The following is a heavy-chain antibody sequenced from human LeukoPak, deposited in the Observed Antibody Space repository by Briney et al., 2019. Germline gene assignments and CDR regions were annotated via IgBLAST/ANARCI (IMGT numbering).Heavy chain of an antibody. V-gene: IGHV3-48*04. J-gene: IGHJ6*02. CDR2: ISSGSGI. CDR1: GFTFSSYS. Sequence: GGSLRLSCAASGFTFSSYSMNWVRQAPGKGLECVSYISSGSGIYYADSVKGRFTISRDNAKNSLYLQMNSLRAEDTAVYYCARERGYYYDMDVWGQGTTVTVSS. CDR3: ARERGYYYDMDV.